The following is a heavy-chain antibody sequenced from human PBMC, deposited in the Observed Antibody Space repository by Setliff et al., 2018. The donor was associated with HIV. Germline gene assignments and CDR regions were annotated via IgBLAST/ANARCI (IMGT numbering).Heavy chain of an antibody. D-gene: IGHD2-15*01. Sequence: PSETLSLTCTVSGDSINKYYWSWIRQPPGKGLEWIGFIYISGSTMYNPSLKSRVTMSLDTSKNQVSLKLRFVTAADTAMYYCAAASCSGATCYPNWFDPWGQGTLVTVSS. CDR2: IYISGST. V-gene: IGHV4-4*09. CDR1: GDSINKYY. CDR3: AAASCSGATCYPNWFDP. J-gene: IGHJ5*02.